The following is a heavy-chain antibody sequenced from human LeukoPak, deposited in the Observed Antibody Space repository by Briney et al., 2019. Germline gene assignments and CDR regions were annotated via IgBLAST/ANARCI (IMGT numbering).Heavy chain of an antibody. Sequence: GGSLRLSCAASGFTFSTYRMNWVRQVPGRGLEWVSSVTGSGYSIYYADSVKGRFTISRDNAKSSLYLQMNSLRAEDTAVYYCATDTSYWGQGTLVTVSS. V-gene: IGHV3-21*01. CDR1: GFTFSTYR. CDR2: VTGSGYSI. CDR3: ATDTSY. D-gene: IGHD2-2*02. J-gene: IGHJ4*02.